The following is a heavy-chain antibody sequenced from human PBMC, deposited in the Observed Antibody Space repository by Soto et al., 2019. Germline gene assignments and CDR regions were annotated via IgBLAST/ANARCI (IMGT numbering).Heavy chain of an antibody. CDR2: ISAYNGNT. D-gene: IGHD3-22*01. CDR3: ARDRRGSSGYYYSDY. CDR1: GYTFTSYG. J-gene: IGHJ4*02. Sequence: ASVKVSCKASGYTFTSYGISWVRQAPGQGLEWMGWISAYNGNTNYAQKLQGRVTMTTDTSTSTAYMELGSLRSDDTAVYYCARDRRGSSGYYYSDYWGQGTLVTVSS. V-gene: IGHV1-18*04.